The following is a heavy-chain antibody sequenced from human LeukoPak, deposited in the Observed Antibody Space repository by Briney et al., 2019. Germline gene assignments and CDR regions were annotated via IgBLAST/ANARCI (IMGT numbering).Heavy chain of an antibody. CDR2: IIPIFDTP. J-gene: IGHJ6*03. CDR1: GDTFSSSA. CDR3: ARDGLTTVVTHDYYYMDV. V-gene: IGHV1-69*01. Sequence: SVKVSCKASGDTFSSSAITWVRQAPGQGLEWMGGIIPIFDTPNYAQNFQGRVTITADESTNTAYMELSSLRSEDTAVYYCARDGLTTVVTHDYYYMDVWGKGTTVTVSS. D-gene: IGHD4-23*01.